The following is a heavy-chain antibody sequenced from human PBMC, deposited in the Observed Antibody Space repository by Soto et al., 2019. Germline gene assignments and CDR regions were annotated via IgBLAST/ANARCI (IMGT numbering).Heavy chain of an antibody. V-gene: IGHV4-31*03. CDR1: GGSISSGGYY. CDR3: ARGLLTYYYGSGSYGDYGMDV. D-gene: IGHD3-10*01. Sequence: QVQLQESGPGLVKPSQTLSLTCTVSGGSISSGGYYWSWIRQHPGKGLEWSGYIYYSGSTYYNPSRESRATISVDTSKNQFPLELSSVTAADTAVYYWARGLLTYYYGSGSYGDYGMDVWGQGTTVTVSS. J-gene: IGHJ6*02. CDR2: IYYSGST.